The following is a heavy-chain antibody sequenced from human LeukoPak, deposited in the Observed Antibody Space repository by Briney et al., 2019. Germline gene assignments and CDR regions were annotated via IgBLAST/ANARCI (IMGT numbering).Heavy chain of an antibody. D-gene: IGHD7-27*01. V-gene: IGHV3-30*04. CDR2: ISYDGNNK. CDR1: GFSFNMFP. J-gene: IGHJ4*02. Sequence: PGESLRLSCAASGFSFNMFPMHWVCQAPGKGLECVAVISYDGNNKYYADSVNGRFTISRDNSKNTLFLQMNSLRTEDTAIYHCARGGNWGYFDYWGQGTLVTVSS. CDR3: ARGGNWGYFDY.